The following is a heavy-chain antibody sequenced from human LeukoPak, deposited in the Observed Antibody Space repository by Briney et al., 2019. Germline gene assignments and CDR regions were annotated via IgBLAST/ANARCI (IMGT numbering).Heavy chain of an antibody. V-gene: IGHV4-39*01. Sequence: PSETLSLTCSVSGGSISRSSYYWGWVRQPPGKGLEWIATIYYSGSTQYNPSLKSRVTISLDTSKNQFSLNLTSVTASDTAVYYCVSSPRVSSIAAAVLWGQGTLVTVSS. CDR1: GGSISRSSYY. CDR3: VSSPRVSSIAAAVL. J-gene: IGHJ4*02. D-gene: IGHD6-25*01. CDR2: IYYSGST.